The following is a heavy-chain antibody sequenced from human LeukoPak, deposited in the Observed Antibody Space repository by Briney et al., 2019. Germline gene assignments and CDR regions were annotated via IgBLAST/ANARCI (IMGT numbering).Heavy chain of an antibody. CDR1: GGAFSGYY. CDR2: INHSGST. CDR3: ARGIVVVVAATRWFDP. J-gene: IGHJ5*02. D-gene: IGHD2-15*01. V-gene: IGHV4-34*01. Sequence: PSETLSLTCAVYGGAFSGYYWSWIRKPPGKGLEWIGEINHSGSTNYNPSLKSRVTISVDTSKNQSSLKLSSVTAADTAVYYCARGIVVVVAATRWFDPWGQGTLVTVSS.